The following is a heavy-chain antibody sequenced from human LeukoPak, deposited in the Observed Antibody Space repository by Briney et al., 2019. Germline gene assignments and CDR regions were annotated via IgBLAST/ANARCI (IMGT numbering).Heavy chain of an antibody. CDR1: GYTFTSYD. V-gene: IGHV1-8*01. J-gene: IGHJ5*02. D-gene: IGHD4-23*01. Sequence: ASVKVSCKASGYTFTSYDINWVRQATGQGLEWMGWMNPNSGNTGYAQKFQGRVTVTRNTSISTAYMELSSLRSEDTAVYYCARGETDDYGGNNWFDPWGQGTLVTVSS. CDR2: MNPNSGNT. CDR3: ARGETDDYGGNNWFDP.